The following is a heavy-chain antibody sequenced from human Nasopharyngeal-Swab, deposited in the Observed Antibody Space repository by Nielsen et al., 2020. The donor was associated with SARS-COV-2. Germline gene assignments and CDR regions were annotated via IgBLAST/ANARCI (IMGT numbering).Heavy chain of an antibody. V-gene: IGHV1-2*02. CDR1: GYTFTRYY. CDR3: VTWADAFDI. J-gene: IGHJ3*02. Sequence: ASVKVSCKASGYTFTRYYIHWVRQAPGQGLEWMGWINPNSGGTNYAQKFQGRVTMTRDTSISTAYMELSRLRSDDTAVYYCVTWADAFDIWGQGTMVTVSS. CDR2: INPNSGGT. D-gene: IGHD7-27*01.